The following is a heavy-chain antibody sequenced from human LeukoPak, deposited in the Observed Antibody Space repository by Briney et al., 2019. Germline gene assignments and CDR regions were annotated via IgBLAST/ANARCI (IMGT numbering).Heavy chain of an antibody. CDR3: AKDFSRNAWEPGPGNYFDY. Sequence: HPGGSLRLSCAASGFTFSSYGMHWVRQAPGKGLEWVAVISYDGSNKYYADSVKGRFTISRDNSKNTLYLQMNSLRAEDTAVYYCAKDFSRNAWEPGPGNYFDYWGQGTLVTVSS. J-gene: IGHJ4*02. CDR2: ISYDGSNK. CDR1: GFTFSSYG. V-gene: IGHV3-30*18. D-gene: IGHD1-26*01.